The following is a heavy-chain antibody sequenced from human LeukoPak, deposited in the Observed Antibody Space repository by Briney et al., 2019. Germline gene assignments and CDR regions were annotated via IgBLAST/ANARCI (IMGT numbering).Heavy chain of an antibody. CDR3: ASSFYYYGSGSYYIH. J-gene: IGHJ4*02. Sequence: SVKVSCKASGGTFSSYAISWVRQAPGQGLEWMGGIIPIFGTANYAQKFQGRVTITADESTSTAYMEPSSLRSEDTAVYYCASSFYYYGSGSYYIHWGQGTLVTVSS. CDR2: IIPIFGTA. V-gene: IGHV1-69*13. CDR1: GGTFSSYA. D-gene: IGHD3-10*01.